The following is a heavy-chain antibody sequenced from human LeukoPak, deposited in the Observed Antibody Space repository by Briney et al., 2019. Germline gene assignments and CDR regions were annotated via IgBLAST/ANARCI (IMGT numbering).Heavy chain of an antibody. CDR1: GFTSSSYA. Sequence: PGRSLRLSCVASGFTSSSYAMHWVRQAPGEGLEWVAAISYDGSHKYYADSVKSRFTISRDNSKHTLFLQMSDLRVEDTAVFYCARGVARSFDYWGQGTLVTVSS. J-gene: IGHJ4*02. D-gene: IGHD3-10*01. V-gene: IGHV3-30*04. CDR2: ISYDGSHK. CDR3: ARGVARSFDY.